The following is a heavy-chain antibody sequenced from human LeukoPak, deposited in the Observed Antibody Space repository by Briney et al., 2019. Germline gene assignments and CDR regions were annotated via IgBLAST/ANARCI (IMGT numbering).Heavy chain of an antibody. D-gene: IGHD6-13*01. CDR2: INAGNGNT. CDR3: ARDPIGSRWPYYFDY. Sequence: ASVKVSCKASGYTFTTYAMHWVRQAPGQRLEWMGWINAGNGNTKYSQKFQPRVTITRDTSASTAYMELSSLRSEDTAVYYCARDPIGSRWPYYFDYWGQGTLVTVSS. CDR1: GYTFTTYA. V-gene: IGHV1-3*01. J-gene: IGHJ4*02.